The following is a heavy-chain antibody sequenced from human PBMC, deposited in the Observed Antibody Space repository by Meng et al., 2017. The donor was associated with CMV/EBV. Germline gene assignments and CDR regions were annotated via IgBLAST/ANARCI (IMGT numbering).Heavy chain of an antibody. CDR3: ARESMVRGED. J-gene: IGHJ4*02. Sequence: VQPPEWGVGVSTPPVTLSLTGPVYGGSFSGYYWSGPSQPPGEGLEWIGEINHSGSTNYNPSLKSRVTISVETSKNQFYLKLSSVTAADTAVYYCARESMVRGEDWGQGTLVTVSS. CDR2: INHSGST. V-gene: IGHV4-34*01. CDR1: GGSFSGYY. D-gene: IGHD3-10*01.